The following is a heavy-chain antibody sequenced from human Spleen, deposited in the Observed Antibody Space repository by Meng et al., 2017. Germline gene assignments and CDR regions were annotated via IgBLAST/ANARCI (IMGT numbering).Heavy chain of an antibody. J-gene: IGHJ6*02. D-gene: IGHD3-10*01. CDR2: INAGNGNT. CDR3: ARGGILLWFGGEEDYYYGMDV. V-gene: IGHV1-3*01. Sequence: ASVKVSCKASGYTFTSYAMHWVRQAPGQRLEWMGWINAGNGNTKYSQKFQGRVTITRDTSASTAYMELSSLRSEDTAVYYCARGGILLWFGGEEDYYYGMDVWGQGTTVTVSS. CDR1: GYTFTSYA.